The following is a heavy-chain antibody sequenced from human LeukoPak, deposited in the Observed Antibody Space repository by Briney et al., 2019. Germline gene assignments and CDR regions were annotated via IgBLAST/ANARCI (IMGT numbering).Heavy chain of an antibody. CDR3: ARAYAGGIFDS. CDR1: GFTFSDYW. D-gene: IGHD3-16*01. CDR2: TKEDGSEN. V-gene: IGHV3-7*04. J-gene: IGHJ4*02. Sequence: GGSLRLSCVASGFTFSDYWMSWVRQAPGKGLEWVANTKEDGSENYYVDSVRGRFTNSRDNAKNSLYLQMNSLRAEDTAMYYCARAYAGGIFDSWGQGTLVTVSS.